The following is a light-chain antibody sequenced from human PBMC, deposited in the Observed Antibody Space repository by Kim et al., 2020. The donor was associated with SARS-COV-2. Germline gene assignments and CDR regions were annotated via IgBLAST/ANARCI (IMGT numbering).Light chain of an antibody. Sequence: SYELTQPPSASVAPGKTARFTCGGDNIGSKGVHWYQQKPGQAPVLVIYYDSDRPSGIPERFSGSNSGNTATLTISRVEAGDEADYYCQVWDSSSDHRVFG. CDR1: NIGSKG. J-gene: IGLJ2*01. CDR2: YDS. CDR3: QVWDSSSDHRV. V-gene: IGLV3-21*04.